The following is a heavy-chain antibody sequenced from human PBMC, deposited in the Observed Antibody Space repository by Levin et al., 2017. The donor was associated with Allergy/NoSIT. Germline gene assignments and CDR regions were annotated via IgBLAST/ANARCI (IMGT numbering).Heavy chain of an antibody. V-gene: IGHV1-18*01. CDR3: ARDTPYSSGWEPGYYGMAV. J-gene: IGHJ6*02. Sequence: GESLKISCEASGYTFTSYGINWVRQAPGQGLEWMGWISAYNGNTKYAENFQGRVPLTTDTPTTTAYMALRSLRSDDTAVYYCARDTPYSSGWEPGYYGMAVGCQGTTVTVSS. CDR2: ISAYNGNT. CDR1: GYTFTSYG. D-gene: IGHD6-19*01.